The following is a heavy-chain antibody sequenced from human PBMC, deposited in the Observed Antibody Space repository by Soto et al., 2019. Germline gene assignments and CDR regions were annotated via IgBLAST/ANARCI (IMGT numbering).Heavy chain of an antibody. CDR2: IYHSGNT. D-gene: IGHD5-18*01. J-gene: IGHJ4*02. V-gene: IGHV4-39*01. CDR1: GDSIGSSTNY. Sequence: ETLSLTCSVSGDSIGSSTNYWGWIRQPPGKGLEWIGTIYHSGNTYYNPTLKSRVAISVDMSKNQFSLRLNSVTAADTAVYYCARHEWLQLWLVTEYWGQGALVTVSS. CDR3: ARHEWLQLWLVTEY.